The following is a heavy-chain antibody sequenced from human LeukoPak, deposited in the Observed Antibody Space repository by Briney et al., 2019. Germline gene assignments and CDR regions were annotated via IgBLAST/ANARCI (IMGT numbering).Heavy chain of an antibody. V-gene: IGHV3-30-3*01. J-gene: IGHJ4*02. D-gene: IGHD3-22*01. CDR2: ISYDGSNK. CDR1: GFTFSSYA. Sequence: GGSLRLSCAASGFTFSSYAIHWVRQAPGKGLEWVAVISYDGSNKYYADSVKGRFTISRDNSKNTLYLQMNSLRAEDTAVYYCARDRSAGGPYYYDSSGYLDYWGQGTLVTVSS. CDR3: ARDRSAGGPYYYDSSGYLDY.